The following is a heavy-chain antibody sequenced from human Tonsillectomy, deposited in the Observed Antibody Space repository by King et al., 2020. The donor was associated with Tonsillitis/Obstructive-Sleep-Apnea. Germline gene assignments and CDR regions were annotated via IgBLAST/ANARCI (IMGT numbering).Heavy chain of an antibody. Sequence: QLVQSGAEVKKPGASVKVSCKASGYTFTSYGISWVRQAPGQGLEWMGWISAYNGNTNYAQKLQGRVTMTTDTSTSTAYMELRSLRSDDTAVYYCARDLYDFWSGYPNWFDPWGQGTLVTVSS. D-gene: IGHD3-3*01. V-gene: IGHV1-18*01. CDR1: GYTFTSYG. CDR2: ISAYNGNT. CDR3: ARDLYDFWSGYPNWFDP. J-gene: IGHJ5*02.